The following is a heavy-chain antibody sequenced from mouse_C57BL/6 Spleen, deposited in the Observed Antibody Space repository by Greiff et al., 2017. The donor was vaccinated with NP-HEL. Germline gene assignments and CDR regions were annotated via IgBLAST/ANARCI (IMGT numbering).Heavy chain of an antibody. D-gene: IGHD3-2*02. Sequence: VQLQQSGPELVKPGASVKISCKASGYAFSSSWMNWVKQRPGKGLEWIGRIYPGDGDTNYNGKFKGKATLTADKSSSTAYMQLSSLTSEDSAVYFCARMDSSGYGGIGDYWGQGTSVTVSS. CDR2: IYPGDGDT. CDR1: GYAFSSSW. CDR3: ARMDSSGYGGIGDY. V-gene: IGHV1-82*01. J-gene: IGHJ4*01.